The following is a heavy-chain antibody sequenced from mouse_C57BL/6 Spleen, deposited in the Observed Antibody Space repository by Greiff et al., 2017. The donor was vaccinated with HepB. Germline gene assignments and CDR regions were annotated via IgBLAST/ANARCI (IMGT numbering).Heavy chain of an antibody. J-gene: IGHJ1*03. D-gene: IGHD1-1*01. V-gene: IGHV1-80*01. CDR3: ARYGINYYGSSSYWYFDV. CDR1: GYAFSSYW. CDR2: IYPGDGDT. Sequence: QVQLQQSGAELVKPGASVKISCKASGYAFSSYWMNWVKQRPGKGLEWIGQIYPGDGDTNYNGKFKGKATLTADKSSSTAYMQLSSLTSEDSAVYFCARYGINYYGSSSYWYFDVWGTGTTVTVSS.